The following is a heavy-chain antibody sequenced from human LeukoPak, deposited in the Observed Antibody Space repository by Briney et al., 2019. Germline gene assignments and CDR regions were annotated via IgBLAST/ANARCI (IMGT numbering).Heavy chain of an antibody. CDR2: INPSGSP. V-gene: IGHV4-34*01. Sequence: SETLSLTCAVYGDSLSRYYWTWIRQPPGKGVEWLGEINPSGSPKYNPSLKSRATISVDTSKNQFSLRLTSVTAAGTALYYCASVRHDPLEYYYYVDVWGKGTTVTVSS. J-gene: IGHJ6*03. D-gene: IGHD2/OR15-2a*01. CDR1: GDSLSRYY. CDR3: ASVRHDPLEYYYYVDV.